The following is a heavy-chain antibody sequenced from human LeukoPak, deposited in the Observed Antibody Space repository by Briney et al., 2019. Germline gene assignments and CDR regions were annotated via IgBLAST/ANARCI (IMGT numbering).Heavy chain of an antibody. J-gene: IGHJ3*02. CDR1: GGSISSYY. Sequence: ETLSLTCTVSGGSISSYYWSWIRQPAGKGLEWIGRIYTSGSTNYNPSLKSRVTMSVDTSKNQFSLKLSSVTAADTAVYYCARGGYCSSTSCLDDAFDIWGQGTMVTVSS. CDR2: IYTSGST. V-gene: IGHV4-4*07. CDR3: ARGGYCSSTSCLDDAFDI. D-gene: IGHD2-2*01.